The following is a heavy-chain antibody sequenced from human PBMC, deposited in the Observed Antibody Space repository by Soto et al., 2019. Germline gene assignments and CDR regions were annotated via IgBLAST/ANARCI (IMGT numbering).Heavy chain of an antibody. J-gene: IGHJ3*02. D-gene: IGHD6-19*01. CDR1: GYTFTSYG. CDR2: ISAYNGNT. Sequence: ASVKVSCKASGYTFTSYGISWVRQAPGQGLEWMGWISAYNGNTNYAQKLQGRVTMTTDTSTSTAYMELRSLRSDDTAVYYCAIDLVGGAVAGDAFDIWGQGTMVTVSS. V-gene: IGHV1-18*01. CDR3: AIDLVGGAVAGDAFDI.